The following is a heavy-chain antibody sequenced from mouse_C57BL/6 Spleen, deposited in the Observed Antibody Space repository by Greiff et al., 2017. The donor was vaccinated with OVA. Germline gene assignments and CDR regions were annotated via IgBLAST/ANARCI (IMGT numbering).Heavy chain of an antibody. J-gene: IGHJ4*01. CDR1: GFTFSSYA. Sequence: DVMLVESGGGLVKPGGSLKLSCAASGFTFSSYAMSWVRQTPEKRLEWVATISDGGSYTYYPDNVKGRFTISRDNAKNNLYLQMSHLKSEDTAMYYCAREGYYGSRKAMDYWGQGTSVTVSS. CDR3: AREGYYGSRKAMDY. D-gene: IGHD1-1*01. V-gene: IGHV5-4*01. CDR2: ISDGGSYT.